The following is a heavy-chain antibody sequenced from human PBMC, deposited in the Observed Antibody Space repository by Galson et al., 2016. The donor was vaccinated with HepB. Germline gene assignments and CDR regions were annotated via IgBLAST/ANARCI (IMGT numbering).Heavy chain of an antibody. CDR2: INSYNDNT. CDR1: GYTFTNYG. D-gene: IGHD2-15*01. Sequence: SVKVSCKASGYTFTNYGITWVRQAPGQGLEWMGWINSYNDNTHYGQKFQGRVSMTADTSTTTAYMELRSLRSDGTAMYYCAVVGPASAFDYWGQGTLVTVSS. CDR3: AVVGPASAFDY. V-gene: IGHV1-18*01. J-gene: IGHJ4*02.